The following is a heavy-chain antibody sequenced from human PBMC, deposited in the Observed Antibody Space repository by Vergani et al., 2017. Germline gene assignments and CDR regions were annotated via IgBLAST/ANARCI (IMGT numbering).Heavy chain of an antibody. CDR2: ISYDGSNK. V-gene: IGHV3-30*18. CDR1: GFTFSSYG. CDR3: AKDDFWSGFDY. J-gene: IGHJ4*02. D-gene: IGHD3-3*01. Sequence: QVQLVESGGGVVQPGRSLRLSCAASGFTFSSYGMHWVRQAPGKGLEWVAVISYDGSNKYYADSVKGRFTISRDNSKNTLYLQMNSLRAEDTAVYYCAKDDFWSGFDYWGQGTLVTVSS.